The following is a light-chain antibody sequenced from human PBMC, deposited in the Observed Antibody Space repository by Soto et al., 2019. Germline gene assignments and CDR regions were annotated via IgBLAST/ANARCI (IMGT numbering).Light chain of an antibody. J-gene: IGLJ3*02. V-gene: IGLV2-14*01. CDR3: SSYTSSSPWV. CDR2: EVS. CDR1: SSDVGGYNY. Sequence: QSVLTQPASVSGSPGQSITISCTGTSSDVGGYNYVSWYQQHPGKAPKLMIYEVSNRPSGVSNRFSGSKSGNTASLTISGLQAEDEADYYCSSYTSSSPWVFGGETKLTVL.